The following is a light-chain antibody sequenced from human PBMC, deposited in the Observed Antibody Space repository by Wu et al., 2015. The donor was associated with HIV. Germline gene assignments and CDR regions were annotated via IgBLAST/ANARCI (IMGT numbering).Light chain of an antibody. Sequence: EIVLTQSPGTLSLSPGERVTLSCRASQRVSSNYLAWYQQKFGQSPRLLIYGASIRATGIPDRFSGSGSGTDFSLTISRLEPEDIATHYCQHLNRNPPYTFGPGDQAGRSN. J-gene: IGKJ2*01. V-gene: IGKV3-20*01. CDR2: GAS. CDR1: QRVSSNY. CDR3: QHLNRNPPYT.